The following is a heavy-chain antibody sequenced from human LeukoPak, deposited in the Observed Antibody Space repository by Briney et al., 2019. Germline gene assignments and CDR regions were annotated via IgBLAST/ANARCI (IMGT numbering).Heavy chain of an antibody. D-gene: IGHD3-10*01. CDR3: ARTFTYYYGSGSYYNSAQRFDP. CDR2: INHSGST. V-gene: IGHV4-34*01. CDR1: GGSFSGYY. Sequence: SETLSLTCAVYGGSFSGYYWNWIRQPPGKGLEWIGEINHSGSTNYNPSLKSRVTISVDTSKNQFSLKVNSVTAADTAVYYCARTFTYYYGSGSYYNSAQRFDPWGQGTLVTVSS. J-gene: IGHJ5*02.